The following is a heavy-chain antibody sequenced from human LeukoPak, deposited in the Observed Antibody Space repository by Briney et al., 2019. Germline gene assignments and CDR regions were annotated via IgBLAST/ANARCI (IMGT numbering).Heavy chain of an antibody. J-gene: IGHJ3*02. CDR1: GFTFSSYA. D-gene: IGHD3-10*01. CDR3: AKTGVLLWFGELRDGAFDI. V-gene: IGHV3-23*01. CDR2: ISGSGGST. Sequence: GGSLRLSCAASGFTFSSYAMSWVRQAPGKGLEWVSAISGSGGSTYYADSVKGRFTISRDNSKNTLYLQMNSLRAEDTAVYYCAKTGVLLWFGELRDGAFDIWGQGTMVTVSS.